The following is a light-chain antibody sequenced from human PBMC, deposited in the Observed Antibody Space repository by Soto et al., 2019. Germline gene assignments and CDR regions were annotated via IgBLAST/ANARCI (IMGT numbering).Light chain of an antibody. V-gene: IGKV1-39*01. CDR2: SAS. Sequence: DIQMTQSPSSLSASVGDIITITCRANENIYRYLNWYQQKSGQAPKLLIYSASSLQSGVPSRFSGSGSGTDFTLTISSLQPEDFATYYCQKSKSTPPNFGQGTRLEIK. CDR3: QKSKSTPPN. CDR1: ENIYRY. J-gene: IGKJ5*01.